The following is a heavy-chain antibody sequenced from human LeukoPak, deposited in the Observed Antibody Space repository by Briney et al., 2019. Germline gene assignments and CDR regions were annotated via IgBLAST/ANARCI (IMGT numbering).Heavy chain of an antibody. J-gene: IGHJ6*03. CDR3: AREVVATTGDLYYYMDV. CDR1: GYTFTSYY. D-gene: IGHD2-15*01. V-gene: IGHV1-46*03. CDR2: INPSGGST. Sequence: ASVKVSCKASGYTFTSYYMHWVRQPPGQGLEWMGIINPSGGSTSYAQKFQGRVTMTRDTSTSTVYVELSSLRSEDTAVYYCAREVVATTGDLYYYMDVWGKGTTVTVSS.